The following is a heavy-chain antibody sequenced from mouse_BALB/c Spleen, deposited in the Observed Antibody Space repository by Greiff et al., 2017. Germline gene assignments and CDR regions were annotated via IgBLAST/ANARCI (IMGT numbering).Heavy chain of an antibody. Sequence: QVQLQQSGPELVKPGASVRISCKASGYTFTSYYIHWVKQRPGQGLEWIGWIYPGNVNTKYNEKFKGKATLTADKSSSTAYMQLSSLTSEDSAVYFCARRRGWDYAMDYWGQGTSVTVSS. V-gene: IGHV1S56*01. CDR3: ARRRGWDYAMDY. D-gene: IGHD3-3*01. CDR2: IYPGNVNT. CDR1: GYTFTSYY. J-gene: IGHJ4*01.